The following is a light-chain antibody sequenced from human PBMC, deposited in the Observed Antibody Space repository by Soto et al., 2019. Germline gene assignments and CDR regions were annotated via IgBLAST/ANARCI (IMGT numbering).Light chain of an antibody. CDR3: ATWDDSLNGYV. Sequence: QSVLTQPPSASGTPGQRVTISCSGSSINIGSNAVNWFQHLPGAAPKLVIYTNDQRPSGVPYRFSGSKSGTSASLAIGGLQSEDEADYYCATWDDSLNGYVFGTGTKLTVL. CDR2: TND. J-gene: IGLJ1*01. CDR1: SINIGSNA. V-gene: IGLV1-44*01.